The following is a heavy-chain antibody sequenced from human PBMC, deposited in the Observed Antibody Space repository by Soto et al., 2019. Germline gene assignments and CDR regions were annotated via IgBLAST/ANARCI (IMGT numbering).Heavy chain of an antibody. V-gene: IGHV4-38-2*01. CDR1: GYSISSGYY. Sequence: SETLSLTCAVSGYSISSGYYWGWIRQPPGKGLEWIGSIYHSGSTYYSPSLKSRVTISVDTSKNQFSLKLSSVTAADTAVYYCARYYYDSSRPGFDPWGQGTLVTVSS. J-gene: IGHJ5*02. D-gene: IGHD3-22*01. CDR3: ARYYYDSSRPGFDP. CDR2: IYHSGST.